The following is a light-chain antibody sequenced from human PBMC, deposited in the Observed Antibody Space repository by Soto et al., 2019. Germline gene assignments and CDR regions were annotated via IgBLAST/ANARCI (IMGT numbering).Light chain of an antibody. Sequence: IQLTQSPTSLTASVGDRVTITCRAGQGISSSLAWYQQKPGKAPNLLISASSTLQTGVSSRFSGSGSGTDFALTISSLQPEDFATYYCQQIDDYPRTFGQGTKVDIK. CDR1: QGISSS. CDR2: ASS. CDR3: QQIDDYPRT. V-gene: IGKV1-9*01. J-gene: IGKJ1*01.